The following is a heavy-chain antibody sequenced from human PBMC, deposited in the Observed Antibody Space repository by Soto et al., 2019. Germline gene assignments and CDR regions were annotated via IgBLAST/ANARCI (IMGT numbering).Heavy chain of an antibody. CDR2: IYYSGST. V-gene: IGHV4-39*01. J-gene: IGHJ6*02. Sequence: SETLSLTCTVSGGSISSSSYYWGWIRQPPGKGLEWIGSIYYSGSTYYNPSLKSRVTIPVDTSKNQFSLKLSSVTAADTAVYYCARQGGVRGVRTPGGMDVWGQGTTVTVSS. CDR3: ARQGGVRGVRTPGGMDV. CDR1: GGSISSSSYY. D-gene: IGHD3-10*01.